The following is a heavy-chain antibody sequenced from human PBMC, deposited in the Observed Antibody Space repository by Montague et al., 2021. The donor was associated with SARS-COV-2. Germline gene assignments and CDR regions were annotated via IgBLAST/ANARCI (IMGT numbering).Heavy chain of an antibody. CDR1: VGSGSSSSWH. J-gene: IGHJ4*02. V-gene: IGHV4-39*01. Sequence: SETLSLTCAGYVGSGSSSSWHRSRVRVPTRDTLQWLMRTSYSGSTYYNPSLKSRVTISVDTSKNQFSLKLSSVTAADTAVYYCVRSRAERYFDWTKLDAHVKPYYLDYWGQGTLVTVSS. D-gene: IGHD3-9*01. CDR2: TSYSGST. CDR3: VRSRAERYFDWTKLDAHVKPYYLDY.